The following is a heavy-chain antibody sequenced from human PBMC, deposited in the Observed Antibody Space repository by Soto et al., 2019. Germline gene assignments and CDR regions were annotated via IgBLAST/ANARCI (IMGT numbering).Heavy chain of an antibody. CDR2: ISGSGGST. CDR3: ASLDDITGRSYFDY. J-gene: IGHJ4*02. Sequence: GGSLRLSCAASGFTFSSYAMSWVRQAPGKGLEWVSAISGSGGSTYYADSVKGRFTISRDNSKNTLYLQMNSLRAEDTAVYYCASLDDITGRSYFDYWGQGTLVTVSS. CDR1: GFTFSSYA. V-gene: IGHV3-23*01. D-gene: IGHD1-20*01.